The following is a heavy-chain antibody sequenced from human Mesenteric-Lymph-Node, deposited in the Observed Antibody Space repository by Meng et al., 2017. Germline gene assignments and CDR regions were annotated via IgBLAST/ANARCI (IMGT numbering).Heavy chain of an antibody. CDR3: AKESSGYYFFDY. Sequence: GESLKISCAASGFTFDDYGMSWVRQAPGKGLEWVSGINWNGGSTGYADSVKGRFTISRDNAKNSLYLQMNSLRAEDTALYYCAKESSGYYFFDYWGQGTLVTVSS. CDR2: INWNGGST. J-gene: IGHJ4*02. CDR1: GFTFDDYG. D-gene: IGHD3-22*01. V-gene: IGHV3-20*04.